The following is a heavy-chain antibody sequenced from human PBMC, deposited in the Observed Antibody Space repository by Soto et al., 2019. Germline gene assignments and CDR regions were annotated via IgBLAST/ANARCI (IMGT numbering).Heavy chain of an antibody. CDR3: AKSVYNWNDGFFDY. CDR1: GFTFSSYG. CDR2: ISYDEINK. V-gene: IGHV3-30*18. Sequence: GVSLRLSCAASGFTFSSYGMHWVRQAQGKGLEWVAIISYDEINKYYADSVKGRFTISRDNSKNTLYLQMNSLRAEDTAVYYCAKSVYNWNDGFFDYWGQGTLVTVSS. J-gene: IGHJ4*02. D-gene: IGHD1-1*01.